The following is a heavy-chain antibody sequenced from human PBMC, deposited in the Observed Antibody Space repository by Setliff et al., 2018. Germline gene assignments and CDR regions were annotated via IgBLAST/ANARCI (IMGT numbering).Heavy chain of an antibody. CDR3: TSTPRGGINITTRAGAFDS. CDR1: GASISSNY. J-gene: IGHJ4*02. Sequence: TLSLTCSVSGASISSNYWSWIRQSPGKGLEWIGYIYYNGTTRYSPSLKSRVTISVDTSKNQFSLRLTSVTAADTAVYYCTSTPRGGINITTRAGAFDSWGQGTLVTVSS. V-gene: IGHV4-59*01. CDR2: IYYNGTT. D-gene: IGHD6-6*01.